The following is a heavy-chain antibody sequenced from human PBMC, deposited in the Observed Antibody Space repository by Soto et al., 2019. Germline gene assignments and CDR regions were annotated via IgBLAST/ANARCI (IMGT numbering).Heavy chain of an antibody. CDR1: GFTFSSYA. CDR3: AREGGGYYYYYGMDV. Sequence: GGSLRLSCAASGFTFSSYAMHWVRQAPGKGLEWVAVISYDGSNKYYADSVKGRFTISRDNSKNTLYLQMNSLRAEDTAVYYCAREGGGYYYYYGMDVWGQGTTVTVS. CDR2: ISYDGSNK. J-gene: IGHJ6*02. V-gene: IGHV3-30-3*01.